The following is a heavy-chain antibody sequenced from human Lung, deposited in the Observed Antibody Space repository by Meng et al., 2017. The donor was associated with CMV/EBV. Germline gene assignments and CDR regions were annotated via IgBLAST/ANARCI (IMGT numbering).Heavy chain of an antibody. CDR3: ARGVIASNYYYYGMDV. D-gene: IGHD2/OR15-2a*01. Sequence: SETLSLXCTVSGGSISSSSYYWGWIRQPPGKGLEWIGSIYYSGSTYYNPSLMSRVTISVDTSKNQFSLKLSSVTAADTAVYYCARGVIASNYYYYGMDVWGQGXTVTVSS. CDR1: GGSISSSSYY. J-gene: IGHJ6*02. V-gene: IGHV4-39*07. CDR2: IYYSGST.